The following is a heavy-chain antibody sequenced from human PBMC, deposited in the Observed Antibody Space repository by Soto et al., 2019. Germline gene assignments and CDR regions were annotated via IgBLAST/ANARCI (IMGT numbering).Heavy chain of an antibody. V-gene: IGHV1-69*02. J-gene: IGHJ5*02. CDR2: IIPILGIA. CDR1: GGTFSSYT. Sequence: QVQLVQSGAEVKKPGSSVKVSCKASGGTFSSYTISWVRQAPGQGLEWMGRIIPILGIANYAQKFQGRVTNTADKSASPAYMELSSLRSEDTAVYYCAGVDTAVANWFDPWGQGTLVTVSS. CDR3: AGVDTAVANWFDP. D-gene: IGHD5-18*01.